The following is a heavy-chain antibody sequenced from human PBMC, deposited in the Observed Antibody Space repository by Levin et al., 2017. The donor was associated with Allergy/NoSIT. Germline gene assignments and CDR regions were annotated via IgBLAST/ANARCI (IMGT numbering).Heavy chain of an antibody. CDR2: ISSTGSTI. D-gene: IGHD3-3*01. Sequence: PGGSLRLSCAASGFTFSSYEMNWVRRAPGKGLEWVSYISSTGSTIYSAGSVKGRFTISRDNAKNSLYLHMNSLRAEDTAVYYCARQLGNFWSGYNYFDYWGQGTLVTVSS. CDR1: GFTFSSYE. J-gene: IGHJ4*02. V-gene: IGHV3-48*03. CDR3: ARQLGNFWSGYNYFDY.